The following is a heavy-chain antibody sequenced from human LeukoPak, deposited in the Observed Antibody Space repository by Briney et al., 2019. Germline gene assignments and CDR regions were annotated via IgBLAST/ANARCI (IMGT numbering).Heavy chain of an antibody. CDR2: ISSSSSYI. Sequence: GGSLRLSCAASGFTFSSYSMNWVRQAPGKGLEWVSSISSSSSYIYYADSVKGRFTISRDNAKNSLYLQMNSLRAEDTAVYYCARDRRGGAFDIWGQGTMVTVSS. V-gene: IGHV3-21*01. D-gene: IGHD2-15*01. J-gene: IGHJ3*02. CDR1: GFTFSSYS. CDR3: ARDRRGGAFDI.